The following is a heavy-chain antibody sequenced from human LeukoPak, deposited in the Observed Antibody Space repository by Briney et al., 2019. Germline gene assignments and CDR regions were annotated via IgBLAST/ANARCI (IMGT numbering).Heavy chain of an antibody. J-gene: IGHJ3*02. D-gene: IGHD5-12*01. CDR3: AGQRGYDAFDI. CDR2: INHSGST. CDR1: GGSFSGYY. Sequence: SETLSLTCAVYGGSFSGYYWSWIRQPPGKGLEWIGEINHSGSTNYNPSLKSRVTISVDASKNQFSLKLSSVTAADTAVYYCAGQRGYDAFDIWGQGTMVTVSS. V-gene: IGHV4-34*01.